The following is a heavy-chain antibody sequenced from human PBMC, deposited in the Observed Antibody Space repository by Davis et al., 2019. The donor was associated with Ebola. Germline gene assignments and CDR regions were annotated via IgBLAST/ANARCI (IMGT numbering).Heavy chain of an antibody. D-gene: IGHD1-1*01. CDR3: ARAQFPTTSDH. CDR2: INPHNGNT. V-gene: IGHV1-18*04. CDR1: GYTFTNYG. J-gene: IGHJ4*02. Sequence: ASVTVSCKASGYTFTNYGITWVRQAPGQGLEWMGWINPHNGNTNYAQNVQGRVTMTTDTSTSTAYMEVGSLKSDDTAVYYCARAQFPTTSDHWGQGTLVTVSS.